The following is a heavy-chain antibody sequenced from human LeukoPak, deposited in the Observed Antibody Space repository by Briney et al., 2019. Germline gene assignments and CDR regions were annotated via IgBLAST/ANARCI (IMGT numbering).Heavy chain of an antibody. D-gene: IGHD3-10*01. V-gene: IGHV4-34*01. CDR3: ARGRWFGELGWFDP. CDR1: GGSFSGYY. Sequence: SETLSLTCAVYGGSFSGYYRSWIRQPPGKGLEWMGEINHSGSTNYNPSLKSRVTISVDTSKNQFSLKLSSVTAADTAVYYCARGRWFGELGWFDPWGQGTLVTVSS. J-gene: IGHJ5*02. CDR2: INHSGST.